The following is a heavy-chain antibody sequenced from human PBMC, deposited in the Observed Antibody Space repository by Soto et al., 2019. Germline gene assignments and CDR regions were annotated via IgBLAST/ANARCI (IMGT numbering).Heavy chain of an antibody. J-gene: IGHJ4*02. D-gene: IGHD5-12*01. Sequence: QVTLKASGPTLVKPTPPLTLTCTFSGFSLSTSGVGVGWIHQPPGKALEWLALIYWDDDKRYNPSLKSRLTITKDTTKSQVVLTMTNMDTVDTATYYCAYVYGGYDNFDYWGQGTLVTVSS. V-gene: IGHV2-5*02. CDR1: GFSLSTSGVG. CDR2: IYWDDDK. CDR3: AYVYGGYDNFDY.